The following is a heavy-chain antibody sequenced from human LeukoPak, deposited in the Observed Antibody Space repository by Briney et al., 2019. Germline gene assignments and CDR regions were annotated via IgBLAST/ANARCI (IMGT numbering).Heavy chain of an antibody. Sequence: SETLSLTCTVSGGSISSSSYYWGWIRQPPGKGLEWIGSIYYSGSTYYNPSLKSRVTISVDTSKNQFSLKLSSVTAADTAMYYCARLFVRAHNWFDPWGQGTLVTVSS. D-gene: IGHD3-10*02. J-gene: IGHJ5*02. V-gene: IGHV4-39*01. CDR1: GGSISSSSYY. CDR3: ARLFVRAHNWFDP. CDR2: IYYSGST.